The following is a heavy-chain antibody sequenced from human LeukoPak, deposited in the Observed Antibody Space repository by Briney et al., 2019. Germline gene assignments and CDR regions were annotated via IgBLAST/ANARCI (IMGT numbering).Heavy chain of an antibody. D-gene: IGHD3-3*01. V-gene: IGHV4-38-2*02. CDR1: GYSISSGYY. Sequence: SETLSLTCTVSGYSISSGYYWGWIRQPPGKGLEWIGSIYHSGSTYYNPSLKSRVTISEDTSKNQFSLKLSSVTAADTAVYYCARVRDDFWSGYSLDYWGQGTLVTVSS. CDR2: IYHSGST. CDR3: ARVRDDFWSGYSLDY. J-gene: IGHJ4*02.